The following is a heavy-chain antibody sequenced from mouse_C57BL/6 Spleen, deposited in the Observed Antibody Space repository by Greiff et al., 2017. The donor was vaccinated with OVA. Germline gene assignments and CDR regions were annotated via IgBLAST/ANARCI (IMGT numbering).Heavy chain of an antibody. D-gene: IGHD2-2*01. J-gene: IGHJ2*01. Sequence: EVQLVESGGDLVKPGGSLKLSCAASGFTFSSYGMSWVRQTPDKRLEWVATISSGGSYTYYPDSVKGRFTISRDNAKNTQYLQMSSLKSEDTAMYDSARQIYYGYEDYWGQGTTLTVSA. CDR2: ISSGGSYT. CDR3: ARQIYYGYEDY. CDR1: GFTFSSYG. V-gene: IGHV5-6*01.